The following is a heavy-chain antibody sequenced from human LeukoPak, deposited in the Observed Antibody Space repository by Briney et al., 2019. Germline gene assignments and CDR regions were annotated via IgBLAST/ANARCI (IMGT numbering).Heavy chain of an antibody. CDR1: GFTFSSYA. V-gene: IGHV3-48*03. Sequence: GGSLRLSCAASGFTFSSYAMNWVRQAPGKGLEWVSYISSSGSNIYYADSVKGRFTISRDNAKNSLYLQMNSLRSEDTAVYYCARDNCSGGSCGPVHYWGQGTLVTVSS. CDR3: ARDNCSGGSCGPVHY. J-gene: IGHJ4*02. CDR2: ISSSGSNI. D-gene: IGHD2-15*01.